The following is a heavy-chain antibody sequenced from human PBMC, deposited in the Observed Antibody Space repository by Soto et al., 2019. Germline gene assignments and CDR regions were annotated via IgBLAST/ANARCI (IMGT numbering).Heavy chain of an antibody. CDR1: GGSISRSTYY. Sequence: SETLSLTCTVSGGSISRSTYYWGWIRQPPGKGLEWIGSIHYSGSTYYRPSLKSRVTISVDTSKNQFSLKLSSVTAADTAVYYCARQVPAAIRLGWFDPWGQGTLVTVSS. V-gene: IGHV4-39*01. J-gene: IGHJ5*02. CDR2: IHYSGST. D-gene: IGHD2-2*02. CDR3: ARQVPAAIRLGWFDP.